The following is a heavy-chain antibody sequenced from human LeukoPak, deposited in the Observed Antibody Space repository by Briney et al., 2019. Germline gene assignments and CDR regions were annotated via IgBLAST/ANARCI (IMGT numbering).Heavy chain of an antibody. V-gene: IGHV3-9*01. Sequence: GRSLRLSCAASGFTFDDYAMHWVRQAPGKGLEWVSGISWNNGSIDYAASVKGRFTISRDSAKKSLSLQMNSLRPEDTAFYYCAKDREVLPAGEIDYWGRGTLVTVSS. CDR3: AKDREVLPAGEIDY. CDR2: ISWNNGSI. CDR1: GFTFDDYA. J-gene: IGHJ4*02. D-gene: IGHD6-13*01.